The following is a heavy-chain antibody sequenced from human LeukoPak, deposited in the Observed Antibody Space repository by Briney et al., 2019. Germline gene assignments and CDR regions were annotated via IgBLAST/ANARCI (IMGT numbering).Heavy chain of an antibody. Sequence: ASVKVSCKASGYTFTSYGISWVRQATGQGLEWMGWISAYNGNTNYAQKLQGRVTMTTDTSTSTAYMELRSLRSDDTAVYYCARVLAAADHYYCMDVWGQGTTVTVSS. J-gene: IGHJ6*02. CDR3: ARVLAAADHYYCMDV. V-gene: IGHV1-18*01. CDR2: ISAYNGNT. D-gene: IGHD6-13*01. CDR1: GYTFTSYG.